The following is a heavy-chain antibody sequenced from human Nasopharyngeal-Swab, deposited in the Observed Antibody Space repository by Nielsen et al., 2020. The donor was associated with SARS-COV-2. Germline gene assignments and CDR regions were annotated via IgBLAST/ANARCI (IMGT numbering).Heavy chain of an antibody. V-gene: IGHV4-59*01. CDR3: ATSTISNPYYYYGMDV. Sequence: SETLSLTCTVSGGSISSYYWSWIRQPPGKGLEWIGYIYYSGSTNYNPSLKSRVTISVDTSKNQFSLKLSSVTAADTAVYYCATSTISNPYYYYGMDVWGQGTTVTVSS. J-gene: IGHJ6*02. CDR1: GGSISSYY. CDR2: IYYSGST. D-gene: IGHD3-9*01.